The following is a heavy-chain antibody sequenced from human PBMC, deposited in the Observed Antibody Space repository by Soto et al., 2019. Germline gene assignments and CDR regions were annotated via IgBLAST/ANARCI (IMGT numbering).Heavy chain of an antibody. CDR2: INYSGST. V-gene: IGHV4-59*01. J-gene: IGHJ4*02. Sequence: QVQLQESGPGLVKPSETLSLTCTVSRGSISTYYWSWIRQPPGKGLEWIGYINYSGSTNYNPALKARVTISGETSKNQVSPNRSSVTAADTAGYYCARDGERVRGIGYFDYWGQGTLVTVSS. D-gene: IGHD3-10*01. CDR1: RGSISTYY. CDR3: ARDGERVRGIGYFDY.